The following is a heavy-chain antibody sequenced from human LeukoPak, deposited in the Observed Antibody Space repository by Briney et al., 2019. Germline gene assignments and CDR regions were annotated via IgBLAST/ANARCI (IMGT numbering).Heavy chain of an antibody. CDR1: GGSISSYY. CDR3: ARIPLGYSRAYYFDY. Sequence: SETLSLTCTVSGGSISSYYWSWIRQPPGKGLEWIGYISSSGSVNDNPSLRSRVTISVDTSKNQFFLSLSSVSAADTAVYYCARIPLGYSRAYYFDYWGQGTLVTVSP. J-gene: IGHJ4*02. CDR2: ISSSGSV. V-gene: IGHV4-4*09. D-gene: IGHD5-12*01.